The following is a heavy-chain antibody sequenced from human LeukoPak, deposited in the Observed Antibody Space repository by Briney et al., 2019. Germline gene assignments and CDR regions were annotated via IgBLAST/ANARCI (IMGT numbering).Heavy chain of an antibody. Sequence: GGSLRLSCAASGFTFSSYAMSWVRQAPGKGLEWVSGINWNGGSTGYADSVKGRFTISRDNAKNSLYLQMNSLRAEDTALYYCARDPLGATYYYYYMDVWGKGTTVTVSS. CDR1: GFTFSSYA. CDR2: INWNGGST. J-gene: IGHJ6*03. V-gene: IGHV3-20*04. CDR3: ARDPLGATYYYYYMDV. D-gene: IGHD1-26*01.